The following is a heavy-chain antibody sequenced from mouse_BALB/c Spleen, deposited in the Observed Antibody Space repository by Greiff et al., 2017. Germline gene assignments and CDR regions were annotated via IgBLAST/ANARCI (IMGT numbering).Heavy chain of an antibody. Sequence: VQLQQSGAELAKPGASVKMSCKASGYTFTSYWMHWVKQRPGQGLEWIGYINPSTGYTEYNQKFKDKATLTADKSSSTAYMQLSSLTSEDSAVYYCARHLITVVPYFDYWGQGTTLTVSS. D-gene: IGHD1-1*01. J-gene: IGHJ2*01. V-gene: IGHV1-7*01. CDR1: GYTFTSYW. CDR3: ARHLITVVPYFDY. CDR2: INPSTGYT.